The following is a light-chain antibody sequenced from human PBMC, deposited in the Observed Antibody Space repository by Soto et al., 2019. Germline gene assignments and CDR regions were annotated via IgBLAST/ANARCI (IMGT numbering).Light chain of an antibody. CDR1: QSISTW. J-gene: IGKJ1*01. V-gene: IGKV1-5*01. Sequence: DIQMTQSPSTLSASAGDRVTITCRASQSISTWLAWYQQKPGKAPKLLIYDASSLESGVPSRFSGSGSGTEFTLTISSLQPDDFATYYCQQYYTYSWTFGQGTKVEF. CDR3: QQYYTYSWT. CDR2: DAS.